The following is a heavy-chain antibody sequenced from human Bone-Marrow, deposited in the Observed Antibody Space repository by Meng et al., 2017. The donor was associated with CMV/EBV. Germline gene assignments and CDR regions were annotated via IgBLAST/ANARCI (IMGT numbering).Heavy chain of an antibody. CDR3: ASDGYCSGSYFAFDI. CDR2: ISSSSSNI. V-gene: IGHV3-21*01. J-gene: IGHJ3*02. D-gene: IGHD3-10*01. Sequence: GGSLRLSCAASGFTFSSYSMSWVRQAPGKGLEWVSSISSSSSNIYYADSVKGRFTISRDNAKNSLYLQMNSLRAEDTAVYYCASDGYCSGSYFAFDIWGQGTMVTVSS. CDR1: GFTFSSYS.